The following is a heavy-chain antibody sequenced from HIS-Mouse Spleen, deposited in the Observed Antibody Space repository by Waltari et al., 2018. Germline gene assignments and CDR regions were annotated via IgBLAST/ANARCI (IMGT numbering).Heavy chain of an antibody. CDR3: ARHNLNYWYFDL. V-gene: IGHV4-39*01. Sequence: QLQLQESGPVLVKPSETLSLTCTVSGGSISSSSYYWGWIRQPPGKGLDWIGSIYYSGSTYYNPSLKSRVTISVDTSKNQFSLKLCSVTAADTAVYYCARHNLNYWYFDLWGRGTLVTVSS. J-gene: IGHJ2*01. CDR1: GGSISSSSYY. CDR2: IYYSGST.